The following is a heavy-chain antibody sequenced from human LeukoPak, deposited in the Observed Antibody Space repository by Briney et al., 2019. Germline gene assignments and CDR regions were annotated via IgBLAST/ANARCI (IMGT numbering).Heavy chain of an antibody. CDR3: ARGSVVGFADYFDS. CDR2: INPSGGST. J-gene: IGHJ4*02. D-gene: IGHD2-15*01. V-gene: IGHV1-46*01. Sequence: APVKVSCKASGYTFTSYYIHWVRQAPGQGLQWVGVINPSGGSTNLAQNFQGRVTMTRDMSTSTVSMELSSLRSEDTAMYYCARGSVVGFADYFDSWGRGTLVTVSS. CDR1: GYTFTSYY.